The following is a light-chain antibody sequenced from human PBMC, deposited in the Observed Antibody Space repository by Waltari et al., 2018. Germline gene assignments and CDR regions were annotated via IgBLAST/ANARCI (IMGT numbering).Light chain of an antibody. CDR2: GAS. Sequence: EIVLTPSPGTLSLSPGERATLSCRARESVSTTYLAWYQQKPGQAPRLLIYGASSRATGMPDRFSGSGSGTDFTLTISRLEPEDFAVYYCQQYGSSLPLTFGGGTKVEIK. CDR3: QQYGSSLPLT. V-gene: IGKV3-20*01. CDR1: ESVSTTY. J-gene: IGKJ4*01.